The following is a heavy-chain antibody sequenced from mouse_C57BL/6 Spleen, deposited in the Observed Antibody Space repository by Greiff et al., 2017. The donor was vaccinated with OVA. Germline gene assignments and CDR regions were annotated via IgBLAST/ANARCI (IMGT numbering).Heavy chain of an antibody. CDR2: IDPSDSET. V-gene: IGHV1-52*01. CDR3: ARSMGNYEFAY. D-gene: IGHD2-1*01. Sequence: QVQLQQPGAELVRPGSSVKLSCKASGYTSTSYWMHWVKQRPIQGLEWIGNIDPSDSETHYNQKFKDKATLTVDKSSSTAYMQLSSLTSEDSAVYYCARSMGNYEFAYWGQGTLVTVSA. CDR1: GYTSTSYW. J-gene: IGHJ3*01.